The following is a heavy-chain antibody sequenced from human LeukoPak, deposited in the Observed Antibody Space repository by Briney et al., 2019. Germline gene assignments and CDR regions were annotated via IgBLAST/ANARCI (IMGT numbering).Heavy chain of an antibody. CDR3: TRQGVSEWELTIDY. CDR2: IRSKANSYAT. D-gene: IGHD1-26*01. CDR1: GFTFSSYS. J-gene: IGHJ4*02. V-gene: IGHV3-73*01. Sequence: PGGSLRLSCAASGFTFSSYSMNWVRQASGKGLEWVGRIRSKANSYATAYAASVKGRFTISRDDSKNTAYLQMNSLKTEDTAVYYCTRQGVSEWELTIDYWGQGTLVTVSS.